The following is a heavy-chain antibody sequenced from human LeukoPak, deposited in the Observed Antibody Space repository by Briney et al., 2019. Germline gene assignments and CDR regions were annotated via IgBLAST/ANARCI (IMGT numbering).Heavy chain of an antibody. CDR1: GGSISSSSYY. D-gene: IGHD4-17*01. CDR3: ARGFFPEGSDYGTRDFDY. V-gene: IGHV4-39*07. CDR2: IYYSATT. J-gene: IGHJ4*02. Sequence: SETLSLTCTVSGGSISSSSYYWGWIRQPPGKGLEWIGSIYYSATTYYNPSLKSRVTISVDTSKNQFSLKLSSVTAADTAVYYCARGFFPEGSDYGTRDFDYWGQGTLVTVSS.